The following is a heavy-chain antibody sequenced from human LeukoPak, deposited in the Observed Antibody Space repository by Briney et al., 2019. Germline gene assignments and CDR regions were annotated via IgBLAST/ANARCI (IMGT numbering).Heavy chain of an antibody. CDR2: IIPIFGTA. V-gene: IGHV1-69*06. CDR3: ARPLYDSSGYYRGGFDY. CDR1: GGTFSSYA. D-gene: IGHD3-22*01. J-gene: IGHJ4*02. Sequence: ASVKVSCKASGGTFSSYAISWVRQAPGQGLEWMGGIIPIFGTANYAQKFQGRVTITADKSTSTAYMELSSLRSEDTAVYYCARPLYDSSGYYRGGFDYWGQGTLVTVSP.